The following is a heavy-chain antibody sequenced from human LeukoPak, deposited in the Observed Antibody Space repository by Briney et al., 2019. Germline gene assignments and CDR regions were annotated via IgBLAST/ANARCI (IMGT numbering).Heavy chain of an antibody. J-gene: IGHJ4*02. V-gene: IGHV3-74*01. CDR3: ARETYYYDTSGYDLYYFDY. CDR1: GFTFSSYW. D-gene: IGHD3-22*01. Sequence: GGSLRLSCAASGFTFSSYWMHWVRQAPGKGLVWVSRINSDGSSTSYADSVKGRFTISRDNAKNTLYLQLNSLRAEDTAVYYCARETYYYDTSGYDLYYFDYWGQGSLGTVSS. CDR2: INSDGSST.